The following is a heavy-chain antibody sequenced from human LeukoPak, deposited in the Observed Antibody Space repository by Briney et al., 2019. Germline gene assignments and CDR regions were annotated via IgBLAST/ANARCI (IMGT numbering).Heavy chain of an antibody. CDR2: IYYSGST. D-gene: IGHD3-16*01. CDR1: GGSISSYY. J-gene: IGHJ5*02. Sequence: PSETLSLTCTVSGGSISSYYWSWIRQPAGKGLEWIGYIYYSGSTNYNPSLKSRVTISVDTSKNQFSLKLSSVTAADTAVYYCARLSYDYVWGSLFDPWGQGTLVTVSS. CDR3: ARLSYDYVWGSLFDP. V-gene: IGHV4-59*08.